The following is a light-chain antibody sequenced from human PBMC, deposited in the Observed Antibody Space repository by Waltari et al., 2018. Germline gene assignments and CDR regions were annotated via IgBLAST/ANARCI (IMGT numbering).Light chain of an antibody. CDR3: SSYISSSTLEL. CDR2: DFS. CDR1: SSDVGGYNY. Sequence: QSALTQPASVSGSPGQSITIPSTGTSSDVGGYNYVSWYQQHPGQAPTLMIYDFSNRPPGVANRFSGSKSGNTASLTISVLQAEDEADYYCSSYISSSTLELFGGGTSLTVL. V-gene: IGLV2-14*03. J-gene: IGLJ2*01.